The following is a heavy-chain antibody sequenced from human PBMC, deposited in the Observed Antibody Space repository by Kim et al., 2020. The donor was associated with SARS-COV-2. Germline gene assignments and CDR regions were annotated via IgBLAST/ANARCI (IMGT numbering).Heavy chain of an antibody. CDR1: GGSLSSNTYY. Sequence: SETLSLTCTASGGSLSSNTYYWAWIRQTPGKGLEWIGGIHSAGRTYYNPSLKSRLTISVDTSKNQFSLELTSVTAADTAVFYCARQAALFHGFDVWGQGTTVAVSS. CDR3: ARQAALFHGFDV. D-gene: IGHD2-15*01. J-gene: IGHJ6*02. V-gene: IGHV4-39*01. CDR2: IHSAGRT.